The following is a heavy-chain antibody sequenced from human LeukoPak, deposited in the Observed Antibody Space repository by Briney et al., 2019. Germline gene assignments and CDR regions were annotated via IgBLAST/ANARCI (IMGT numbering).Heavy chain of an antibody. D-gene: IGHD3-3*01. CDR2: IRFDGTSE. CDR1: GFTFSSYA. V-gene: IGHV3-30*02. CDR3: AKTSLSDPSGHYYYMDV. Sequence: QPGGSLRLSCAASGFTFSSYAMHWVRQAPGKGLEWVAFIRFDGTSEFYADSVKARFTISRDNSQNTVSLQLNNLRIEDTALYYCAKTSLSDPSGHYYYMDVWGKGTTVTVSS. J-gene: IGHJ6*03.